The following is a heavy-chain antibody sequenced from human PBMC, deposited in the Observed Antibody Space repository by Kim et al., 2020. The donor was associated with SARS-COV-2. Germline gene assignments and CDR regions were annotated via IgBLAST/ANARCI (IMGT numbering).Heavy chain of an antibody. CDR1: GFTFSSYS. V-gene: IGHV3-21*01. CDR3: ARGSTDAFDI. J-gene: IGHJ3*02. Sequence: GGSLRLSCAASGFTFSSYSMNWVRQAPGKGLEWVSSISSSSSYIYYADSVKCRYTISRDNAKNSLYLQMNSLRAEDTAVYYCARGSTDAFDIWGQGTMVTFSS. CDR2: ISSSSSYI.